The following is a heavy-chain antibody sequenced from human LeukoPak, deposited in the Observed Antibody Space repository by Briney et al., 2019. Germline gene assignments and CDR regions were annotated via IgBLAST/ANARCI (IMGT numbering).Heavy chain of an antibody. D-gene: IGHD3-22*01. CDR1: GFNFTNYG. V-gene: IGHV3-30*18. J-gene: IGHJ4*02. Sequence: PGGSLRLSCAASGFNFTNYGMHWVRQAPGKGLEWVAVISYDGSDKYYADSVKGRFTISRDNSKNTLYLQMNSLRAEDTAVYYCAKGSSGYYVDNWGQGTLVTVCS. CDR2: ISYDGSDK. CDR3: AKGSSGYYVDN.